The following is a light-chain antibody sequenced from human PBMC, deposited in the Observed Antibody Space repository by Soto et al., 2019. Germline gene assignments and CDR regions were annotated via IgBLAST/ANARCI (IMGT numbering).Light chain of an antibody. CDR3: QQYNSYSQST. Sequence: DIQMTQSPSTLSASVGDRVTITCRASQSISSWLAWYQQKPGKAPKLLIHKASSLESGVPSRFSGSGSGTEFTLTISSLQPDDFATYYCQQYNSYSQSTFGQGTNLEIK. J-gene: IGKJ2*01. CDR1: QSISSW. CDR2: KAS. V-gene: IGKV1-5*03.